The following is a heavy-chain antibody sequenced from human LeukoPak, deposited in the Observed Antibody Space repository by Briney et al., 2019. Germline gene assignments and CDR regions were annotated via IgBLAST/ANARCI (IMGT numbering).Heavy chain of an antibody. J-gene: IGHJ5*02. CDR1: GYTFTGYY. CDR2: IIPILGIA. Sequence: SVKVSCKASGYTFTGYYMHWVRQAPGQGLEWMGRIIPILGIANYAQKFQGRVTITADKSTSTAYMELSSLGSEDTAVYYCARELNYYDSSGYSQGENWFDPWGQGTLVTVSS. V-gene: IGHV1-69*04. CDR3: ARELNYYDSSGYSQGENWFDP. D-gene: IGHD3-22*01.